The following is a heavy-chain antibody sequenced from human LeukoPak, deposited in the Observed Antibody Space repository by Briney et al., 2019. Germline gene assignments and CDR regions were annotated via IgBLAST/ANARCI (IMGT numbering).Heavy chain of an antibody. CDR2: IYHSGST. D-gene: IGHD3-10*02. J-gene: IGHJ4*02. CDR1: GGSISSGGYY. V-gene: IGHV4-30-2*01. CDR3: ARETSMLAYFDY. Sequence: SETLSLTCTVSGGSISSGGYYWSWIRQPPGKGLEWIGYIYHSGSTYYNPSLKSRVTISVDRSKNQFSLKLSSVTAADTAVYYCARETSMLAYFDYWGQGTLVTVSS.